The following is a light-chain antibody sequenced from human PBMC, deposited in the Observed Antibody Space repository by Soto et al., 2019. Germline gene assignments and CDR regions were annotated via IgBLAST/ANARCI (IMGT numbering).Light chain of an antibody. CDR2: DAS. CDR3: QQRGN. V-gene: IGKV3-11*01. J-gene: IGKJ2*01. CDR1: QSVSSY. Sequence: EIVLTQSPATLSLSPGERATLSCRASQSVSSYLAWYQQKPGQAPRLLIYDASNRATDIPARFSGSGSGTDFTLTISSLEPEDFAVYYCQQRGNFGQGTKLEIK.